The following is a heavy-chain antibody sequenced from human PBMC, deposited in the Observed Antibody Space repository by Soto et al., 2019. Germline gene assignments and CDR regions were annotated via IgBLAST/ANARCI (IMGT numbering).Heavy chain of an antibody. Sequence: ASVKVSCKASGYTFTSYGISWVRQAPGQGLEWMGWISSYNGNTNYAQKIQGRVTLTTDTSTSTNYMELTSLRSDDTAVYYCERGPRYFSTTTSCSGDSWFDPWGQGTLVTVSS. CDR1: GYTFTSYG. CDR2: ISSYNGNT. V-gene: IGHV1-18*04. J-gene: IGHJ5*02. D-gene: IGHD2-2*01. CDR3: ERGPRYFSTTTSCSGDSWFDP.